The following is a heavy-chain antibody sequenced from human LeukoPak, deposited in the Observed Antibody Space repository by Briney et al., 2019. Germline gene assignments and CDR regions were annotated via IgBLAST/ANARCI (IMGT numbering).Heavy chain of an antibody. CDR2: ISYDGSNK. CDR3: ARLYGDYGNAFDI. V-gene: IGHV3-30-3*01. Sequence: GGSLRLSCAGSGXTFNSYTMHWVRQAPGKGLDWVAIISYDGSNKYYADSVQGRFTIPRDNSKNSLYLQMNSLRGDDTAVYYCARLYGDYGNAFDIWGQGTMVTVSS. D-gene: IGHD4-17*01. J-gene: IGHJ3*02. CDR1: GXTFNSYT.